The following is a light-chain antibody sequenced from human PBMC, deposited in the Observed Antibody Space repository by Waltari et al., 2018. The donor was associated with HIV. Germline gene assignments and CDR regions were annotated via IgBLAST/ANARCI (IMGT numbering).Light chain of an antibody. V-gene: IGKV4-1*01. CDR3: QQYYSSLPT. J-gene: IGKJ1*01. CDR2: WAS. Sequence: DIVMTQSPDSLVVSLGERATINCKASQSVLDSSNNKNCLGRYQQKPGQPPKLIIYWASTRESGVPDRFSGSGSGTDFNLTISSLRAEDVAVYYCQQYYSSLPTFGQGTKVESK. CDR1: QSVLDSSNNKNC.